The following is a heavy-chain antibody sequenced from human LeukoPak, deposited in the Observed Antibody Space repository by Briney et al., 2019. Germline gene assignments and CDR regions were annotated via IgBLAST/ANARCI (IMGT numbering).Heavy chain of an antibody. V-gene: IGHV3-21*01. Sequence: GGSLRLSCAASGFTFSTYGMSWVRQAPGKGLEWVSSISSSSSYIYYTDSLKGRFTISRDNAKKSLYLQMNSLRAEDTAVYYCARAHNWKYGSFDFWGQGTLVTVSS. CDR1: GFTFSTYG. J-gene: IGHJ4*02. CDR3: ARAHNWKYGSFDF. D-gene: IGHD1-7*01. CDR2: ISSSSSYI.